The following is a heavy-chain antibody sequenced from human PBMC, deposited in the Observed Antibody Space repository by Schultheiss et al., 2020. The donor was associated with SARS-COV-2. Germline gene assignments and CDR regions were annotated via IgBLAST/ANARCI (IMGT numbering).Heavy chain of an antibody. CDR2: INHSGST. Sequence: SETLSLTCAVSGYSISSGYYWGWVRQPPGKGLEWIGEINHSGSTNYNPSLKSRVTMSIDTSKNQFSLKLRSVTAADTAVYYCAREGGWFDPWGQGTLVTVSS. V-gene: IGHV4-38-2*02. D-gene: IGHD3-16*01. CDR3: AREGGWFDP. J-gene: IGHJ5*02. CDR1: GYSISSGYY.